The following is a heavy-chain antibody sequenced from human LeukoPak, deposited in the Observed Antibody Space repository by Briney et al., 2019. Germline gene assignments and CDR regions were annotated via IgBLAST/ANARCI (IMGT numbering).Heavy chain of an antibody. J-gene: IGHJ4*02. Sequence: PGGSLRLSCAASGFTFSNYAMSWVRQAPGKGLEWVSAIVGSGSSTYYADSVKGRFTISRDNSKNTLYLQLNRLRAEDTAVYYCAKWGDYDILTGYYASDYWGQGTLVTVSS. CDR2: IVGSGSST. CDR1: GFTFSNYA. V-gene: IGHV3-23*01. CDR3: AKWGDYDILTGYYASDY. D-gene: IGHD3-9*01.